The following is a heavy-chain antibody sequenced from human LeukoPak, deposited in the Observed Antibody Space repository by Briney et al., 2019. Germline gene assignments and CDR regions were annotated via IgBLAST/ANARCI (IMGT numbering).Heavy chain of an antibody. V-gene: IGHV4-4*07. CDR3: ARVSYDYYGSGSYPHMDV. CDR1: GGPISSYY. D-gene: IGHD3-10*01. J-gene: IGHJ6*03. CDR2: IYTSGST. Sequence: ASETLSLTCTVSGGPISSYYWSWIRQPAGKGLEWIGRIYTSGSTNYNPSLKSRVTMSVDTSKNQFSLKLSSVTAADTAVYYCARVSYDYYGSGSYPHMDVWGKGTTVTVSS.